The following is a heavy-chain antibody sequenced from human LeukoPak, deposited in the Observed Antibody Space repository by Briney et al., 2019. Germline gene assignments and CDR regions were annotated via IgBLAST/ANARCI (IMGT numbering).Heavy chain of an antibody. CDR1: GYTFTSYD. Sequence: ASVKVSCKASGYTFTSYDINWVRQATGQGLEWMGWMNPNSGNTGYAQKFQGRVTMTRNTSISTAYMELSSLRSVDTAVYYCARLPLAAAGQGGWGQGTLVTVSS. J-gene: IGHJ4*02. CDR2: MNPNSGNT. D-gene: IGHD6-13*01. CDR3: ARLPLAAAGQGG. V-gene: IGHV1-8*01.